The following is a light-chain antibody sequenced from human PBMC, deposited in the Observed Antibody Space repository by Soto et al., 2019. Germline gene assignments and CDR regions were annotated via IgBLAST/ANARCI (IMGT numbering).Light chain of an antibody. CDR3: QQYNNWLRT. V-gene: IGKV3-15*01. J-gene: IGKJ1*01. Sequence: EIVMTQSPATLSVSPGERATLSCRANPSGSRNLARYQQKPGQAPRLLIYGASTRATGIPARFSGSGSGTEFTLTISSLQSEDFAVYYCQQYNNWLRTFGQGTKVEIK. CDR1: PSGSRN. CDR2: GAS.